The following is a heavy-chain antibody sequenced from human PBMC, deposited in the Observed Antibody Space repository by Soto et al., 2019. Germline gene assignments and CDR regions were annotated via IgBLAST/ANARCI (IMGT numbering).Heavy chain of an antibody. Sequence: QITLKESGPTLVRPTQTLTLTCTFSGFSLSTSGVGVTWIRQPPGKALEWLALIYWDDDERYSPSLKSRLTITKDTSKNQVVLTMTNMDPVDAATYYCAHKGGRGAGMDVWGQVTTVIVSS. V-gene: IGHV2-5*02. J-gene: IGHJ6*02. CDR3: AHKGGRGAGMDV. D-gene: IGHD2-15*01. CDR2: IYWDDDE. CDR1: GFSLSTSGVG.